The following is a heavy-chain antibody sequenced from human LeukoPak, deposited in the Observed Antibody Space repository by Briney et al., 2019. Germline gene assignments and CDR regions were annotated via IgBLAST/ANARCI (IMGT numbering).Heavy chain of an antibody. J-gene: IGHJ4*02. V-gene: IGHV3-9*01. D-gene: IGHD3-10*01. CDR3: AKDTAPYYYGSGSSGVDY. CDR1: GFTFDDYA. Sequence: GRSLRLSCAASGFTFDDYAMHWVRQAPGKGLEWVSGISWNSGSIGYADSVKGRFTISRDNAKNSLYLQMNSLRAEDTALYYCAKDTAPYYYGSGSSGVDYWGQGTLVTVSS. CDR2: ISWNSGSI.